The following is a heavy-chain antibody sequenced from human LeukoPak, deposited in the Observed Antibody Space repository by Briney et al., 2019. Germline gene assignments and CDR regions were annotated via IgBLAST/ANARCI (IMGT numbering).Heavy chain of an antibody. V-gene: IGHV3-23*01. CDR2: ISGSGGST. CDR1: GFTFSSYA. J-gene: IGHJ4*02. Sequence: GGSLRLSCAASGFTFSSYAMSWVRQAPGKGLEWVSPISGSGGSTYYADSVKGRFTISRDKSKNTLYLQMNSLRAEDTAVYYCARDPYYYGSGSSTNDYWGQGTLVTVSS. D-gene: IGHD3-10*01. CDR3: ARDPYYYGSGSSTNDY.